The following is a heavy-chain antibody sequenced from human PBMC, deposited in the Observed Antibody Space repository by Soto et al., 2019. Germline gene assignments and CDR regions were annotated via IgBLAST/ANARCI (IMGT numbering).Heavy chain of an antibody. CDR2: ISYDGSNK. Sequence: QVQLVESGGGVVQPGRSLRLSCAASGFTFSSYAMHWVRQAPGKGLEWVAVISYDGSNKYYADSVKGRFTISRDNSKNTLYLQMNSLRAEDTAVYYCPRYVQQPSLGMDVWGQGTTVTVSS. CDR3: PRYVQQPSLGMDV. CDR1: GFTFSSYA. J-gene: IGHJ6*02. D-gene: IGHD6-13*01. V-gene: IGHV3-30-3*01.